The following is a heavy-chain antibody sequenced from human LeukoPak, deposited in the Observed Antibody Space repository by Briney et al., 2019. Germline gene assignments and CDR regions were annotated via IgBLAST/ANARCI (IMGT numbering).Heavy chain of an antibody. V-gene: IGHV3-30*04. CDR1: GFTFSSCA. CDR3: AREFSGYAFDI. J-gene: IGHJ3*02. D-gene: IGHD5-12*01. Sequence: GGSLRLSCAASGFTFSSCAMHWVRQAPGKGLEWVAVISDDGTRKYYADSVQGRFTISRDNSKNTLYLQMNSLRAEDMAVYYCAREFSGYAFDIWGQGTMVTVSS. CDR2: ISDDGTRK.